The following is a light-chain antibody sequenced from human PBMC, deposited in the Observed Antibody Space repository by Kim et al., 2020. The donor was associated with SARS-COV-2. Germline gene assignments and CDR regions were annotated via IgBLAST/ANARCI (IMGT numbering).Light chain of an antibody. CDR2: DVS. CDR1: SSDIGTYDY. CDR3: SSYTRSSTWL. V-gene: IGLV2-14*03. J-gene: IGLJ3*02. Sequence: GQSITISCTGSSSDIGTYDYVSWYQQHPGKAPKLMIYDVSNRPSGVSYRISGSKSGNTASLTISGLQAEDEAHYYCSSYTRSSTWLFGGGTQLTVL.